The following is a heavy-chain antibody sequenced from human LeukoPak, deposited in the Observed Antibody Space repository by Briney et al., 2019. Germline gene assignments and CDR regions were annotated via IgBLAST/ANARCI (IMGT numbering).Heavy chain of an antibody. CDR2: IIPILGIA. D-gene: IGHD3-9*01. V-gene: IGHV1-69*04. Sequence: SVKVSCKASGGTFSSYAISWVRQAPGQGLEWMGRIIPILGIANYAQKFQGRVTITADKSTSTAYMELSSLRSEDTAVYYCAREELTGYYTYYFDYWGQGTLVTVSS. J-gene: IGHJ4*02. CDR3: AREELTGYYTYYFDY. CDR1: GGTFSSYA.